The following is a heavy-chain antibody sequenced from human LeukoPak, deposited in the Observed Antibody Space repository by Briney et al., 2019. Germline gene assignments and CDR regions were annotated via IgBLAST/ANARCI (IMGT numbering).Heavy chain of an antibody. CDR1: GFSFSSYW. V-gene: IGHV3-74*01. CDR3: ARDLVSPFDY. Sequence: GGSLRLSCAASGFSFSSYWMHWVRQAPGKGLEWVSRIKNDGSSTDYADSAKGRFTISRDNAKNTVYLYMKSLRAEDTAVYYCARDLVSPFDYWGQGTLVTVSS. J-gene: IGHJ4*02. D-gene: IGHD3-16*02. CDR2: IKNDGSST.